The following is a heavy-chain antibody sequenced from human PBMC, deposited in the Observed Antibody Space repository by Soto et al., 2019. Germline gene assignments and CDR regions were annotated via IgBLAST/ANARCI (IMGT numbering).Heavy chain of an antibody. CDR1: GGSISSYY. J-gene: IGHJ6*03. CDR2: IYYSGST. CDR3: GGGRSGYRINYYYYMDV. V-gene: IGHV4-59*01. D-gene: IGHD3-3*01. Sequence: SETLSLTCTVSGGSISSYYWSWIRQPPGKGLEWIGYIYYSGSTNYNPSLKSRVTISVDTSKNQFSLKLSSVTAADTAVYYCGGGRSGYRINYYYYMDVWGKGTTVTVPS.